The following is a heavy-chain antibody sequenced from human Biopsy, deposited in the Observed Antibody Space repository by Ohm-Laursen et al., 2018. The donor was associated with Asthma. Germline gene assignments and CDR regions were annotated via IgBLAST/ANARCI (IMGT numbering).Heavy chain of an antibody. CDR1: GFTFSSYG. J-gene: IGHJ4*02. D-gene: IGHD6-19*01. CDR2: ISYDGSNK. Sequence: SLRLSCAASGFTFSSYGMHWVRQAPGKGLEWVAVISYDGSNKYYADSVKGRFTISRDNSKNTLYLQMNSLRAEDTAVYYCAREGIAVAHFDYWGQGTLVTVTS. V-gene: IGHV3-30*19. CDR3: AREGIAVAHFDY.